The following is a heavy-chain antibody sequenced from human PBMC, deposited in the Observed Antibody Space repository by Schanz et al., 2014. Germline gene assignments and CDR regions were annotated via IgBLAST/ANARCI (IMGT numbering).Heavy chain of an antibody. CDR3: ARGRRGDCRRTSCTYYFDY. V-gene: IGHV3-23*04. CDR2: ISSTGGST. Sequence: EVQLVESGGGLVKPGGSLRLSCAASGFTFSYYNMNWVRQAPGKGLEWVSAISSTGGSTYYADSVKGRFTISRDNSKNTLSLLVNSLRAGDTAVYYCARGRRGDCRRTSCTYYFDYWGQGTLVTVSS. CDR1: GFTFSYYN. J-gene: IGHJ4*02. D-gene: IGHD2-2*01.